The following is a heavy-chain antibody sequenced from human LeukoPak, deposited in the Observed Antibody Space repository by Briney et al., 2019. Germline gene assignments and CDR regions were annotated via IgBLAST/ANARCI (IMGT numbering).Heavy chain of an antibody. D-gene: IGHD4-23*01. CDR2: ISSSSSTI. V-gene: IGHV3-48*01. Sequence: GGSLRLSCAASGFTFSSYSMNWVRQAPGKGLEWVSYISSSSSTIYYADSVKGRFTISRDNAKNSLYLQMNSLRAEDTAVYYCARGKLPRGTTEVDYWGQGTLVTVSS. J-gene: IGHJ4*02. CDR3: ARGKLPRGTTEVDY. CDR1: GFTFSSYS.